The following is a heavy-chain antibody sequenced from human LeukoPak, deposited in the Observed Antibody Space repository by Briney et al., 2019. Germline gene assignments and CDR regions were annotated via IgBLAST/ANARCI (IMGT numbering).Heavy chain of an antibody. V-gene: IGHV1-18*01. Sequence: ASVKVSCKASGYTFTSYGISWVRQAPGQGLEWMGWISAYNGNTNYAQKLQGRVTMTTDTSTSTAYMELRSLRSDDTAVYYCARSVEMATIGSDYYYYMDVWGKGTTVTVSS. CDR3: ARSVEMATIGSDYYYYMDV. CDR2: ISAYNGNT. D-gene: IGHD5-24*01. CDR1: GYTFTSYG. J-gene: IGHJ6*03.